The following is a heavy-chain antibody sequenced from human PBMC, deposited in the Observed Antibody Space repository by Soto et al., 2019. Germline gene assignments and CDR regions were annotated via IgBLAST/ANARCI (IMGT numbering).Heavy chain of an antibody. V-gene: IGHV4-31*03. CDR1: CSSIPRRGHY. Sequence: PSVTLSPTSTISCSSIPRRGHYWSWIRQHPGKGLEWIGYIYNSGTTYYNPSLKSRVTISVDTSKNQFSLKLTSVTAADTAVYYCARDPAPWGQG. CDR3: ARDPAP. J-gene: IGHJ5*02. CDR2: IYNSGTT.